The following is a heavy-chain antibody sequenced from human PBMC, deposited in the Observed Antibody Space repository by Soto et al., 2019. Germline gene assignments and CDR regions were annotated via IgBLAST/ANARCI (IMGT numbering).Heavy chain of an antibody. CDR3: AHRLPPVVPAAAGYVWLDP. D-gene: IGHD2-2*01. J-gene: IGHJ5*02. Sequence: SGPTLVNPTQTLTLTCTFSGFSLSTSGVGVGWIRQPPGKALEWLALIYWNDDKRYSPYLKSRLTITKDTSKNQVVLTMTNMEPVDTATYYCAHRLPPVVPAAAGYVWLDPWGQGTLVTVSS. CDR1: GFSLSTSGVG. CDR2: IYWNDDK. V-gene: IGHV2-5*01.